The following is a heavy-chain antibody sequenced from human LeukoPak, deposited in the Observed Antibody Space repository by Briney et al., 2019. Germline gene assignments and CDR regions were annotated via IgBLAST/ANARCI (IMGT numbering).Heavy chain of an antibody. Sequence: AGGSLRLSCAASGFTVSSNYMSWVRQAPGKGLEWVSVIYSGGSTYYADSVEGRFTISRDNSKNTLYLQMNSLRAEDTAVYYCARGQGYYDSSGYYEDYWGQGTLVTISS. CDR3: ARGQGYYDSSGYYEDY. CDR2: IYSGGST. CDR1: GFTVSSNY. J-gene: IGHJ4*02. D-gene: IGHD3-22*01. V-gene: IGHV3-53*01.